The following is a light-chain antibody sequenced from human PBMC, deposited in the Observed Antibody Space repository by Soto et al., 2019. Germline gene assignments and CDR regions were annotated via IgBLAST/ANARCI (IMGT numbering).Light chain of an antibody. J-gene: IGKJ1*01. Sequence: EVVLTQSPGTLSLSPRERATLSCRASQSVSNNYLAWYQHKPGQAPRLLIYGASNRAPGIQDRFSGSGSGPDYTLAISRLEPEDLAVYYCQQYAASPRTFGQGTLVQVK. CDR1: QSVSNNY. CDR2: GAS. V-gene: IGKV3-20*01. CDR3: QQYAASPRT.